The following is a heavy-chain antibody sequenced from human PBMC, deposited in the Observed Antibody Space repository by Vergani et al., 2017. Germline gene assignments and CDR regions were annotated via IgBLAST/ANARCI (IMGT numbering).Heavy chain of an antibody. J-gene: IGHJ4*02. CDR1: GGSLSGFF. CDR2: ITALGSA. Sequence: QVHLQQRGAGVLKPSETLSLTCGVIGGSLSGFFWSWIRQSPGRGLEWIGVITALGSAKYSPSATSRGTISVDTSRGEFSLTVTAVTAADTGLYFCASRRPRLNLGSKANAGTFDSWGQGTLVTVSS. CDR3: ASRRPRLNLGSKANAGTFDS. D-gene: IGHD3-10*01. V-gene: IGHV4-34*02.